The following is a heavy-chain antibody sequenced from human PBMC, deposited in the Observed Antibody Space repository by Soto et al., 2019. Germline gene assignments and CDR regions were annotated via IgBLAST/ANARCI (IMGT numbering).Heavy chain of an antibody. D-gene: IGHD3-3*01. V-gene: IGHV4-59*01. CDR1: GGSISSYY. CDR3: ARTYYDFWSGYYNFDY. CDR2: IYYSGST. Sequence: SETLSLTCTVSGGSISSYYWSWIRQPPGKGLEWIGYIYYSGSTNYNPSLKSRVTISVDTSKNQFSLKLSSVTAADTAVYYCARTYYDFWSGYYNFDYWGQGTQVTVSS. J-gene: IGHJ4*02.